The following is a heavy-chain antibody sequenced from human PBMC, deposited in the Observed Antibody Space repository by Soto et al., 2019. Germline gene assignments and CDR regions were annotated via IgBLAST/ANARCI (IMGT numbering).Heavy chain of an antibody. CDR3: ARQIYDSSGYYYAY. CDR1: GGSISSSSYY. D-gene: IGHD3-22*01. CDR2: IYSLGNT. V-gene: IGHV4-39*01. J-gene: IGHJ4*02. Sequence: QMQLQESGPGLVKPSETLSLTCTVSGGSISSSSYYWGWIRQPPGQGLEWLGTIYSLGNTYYNPSLKSRVTISVDKSKSQLFLKLSSVTAPDTAVYYCARQIYDSSGYYYAYWGKGPLVTVSS.